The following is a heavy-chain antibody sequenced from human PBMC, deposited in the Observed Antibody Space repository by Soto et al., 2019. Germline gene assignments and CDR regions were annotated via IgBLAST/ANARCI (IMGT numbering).Heavy chain of an antibody. D-gene: IGHD3-3*01. Sequence: PSETLSLTCAVSGDSISNYYWSWIRQPPEKGLEWIGYIYSSGTTNYNPSLKSRATISVDTSKNQFSLNLSSVTAADTAVYYCARQLFGSWYYFDYWGQGTLVTVSS. V-gene: IGHV4-59*01. CDR3: ARQLFGSWYYFDY. CDR1: GDSISNYY. J-gene: IGHJ4*02. CDR2: IYSSGTT.